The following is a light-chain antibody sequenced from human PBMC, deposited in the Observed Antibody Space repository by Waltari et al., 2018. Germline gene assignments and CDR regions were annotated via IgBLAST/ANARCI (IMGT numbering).Light chain of an antibody. CDR3: AAWDDSLNVWM. Sequence: QSMLTQPPSASGTPGQRVTISCPGTKSNIGSNIVTWDQQFPGTAPKLLIYNNNQRPSGVPGRFSGSKSGTSASLAISGLQSEDEADYYCAAWDDSLNVWMFGGGTRLTVL. CDR2: NNN. CDR1: KSNIGSNI. J-gene: IGLJ3*02. V-gene: IGLV1-44*01.